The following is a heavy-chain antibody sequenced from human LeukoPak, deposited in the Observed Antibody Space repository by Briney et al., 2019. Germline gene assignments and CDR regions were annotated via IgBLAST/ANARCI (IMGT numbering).Heavy chain of an antibody. D-gene: IGHD5-24*01. J-gene: IGHJ4*02. Sequence: GGSLRLSCAASGFTFSSYEMNWVRQAPGKGLEWVSYISSSGSTIYYADSVKGRFTISRDNAKNSLYLQMNSLRAEDTAVYYCATQVRDGGYFDYWGQGTLVTVSS. CDR1: GFTFSSYE. CDR3: ATQVRDGGYFDY. V-gene: IGHV3-48*03. CDR2: ISSSGSTI.